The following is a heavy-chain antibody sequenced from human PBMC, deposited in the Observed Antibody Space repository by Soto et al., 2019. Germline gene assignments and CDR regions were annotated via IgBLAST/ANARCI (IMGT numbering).Heavy chain of an antibody. V-gene: IGHV1-18*04. D-gene: IGHD3-10*02. CDR1: GYNFINYG. CDR3: ARSGDNYNVLDY. CDR2: ISGSNGAT. Sequence: ASVKVSCKFSGYNFINYGMTWVRQAPGQGLEWMGWISGSNGATKYAQRFQARVTLTTDTSTNTAYMELRSLRLDDTAVYYCARSGDNYNVLDYWGQGTPVTVSS. J-gene: IGHJ4*02.